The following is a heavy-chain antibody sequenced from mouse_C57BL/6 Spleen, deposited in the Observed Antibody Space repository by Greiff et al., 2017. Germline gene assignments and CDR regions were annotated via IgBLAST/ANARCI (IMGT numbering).Heavy chain of an antibody. CDR1: GFTFSDYG. Sequence: DVKLVESGGGLVKPGGSLKLSCAASGFTFSDYGMHWVRQAPEKGLEWVAYISSGSSTIYYADTVKGRFTISRDNAKSTLFLQMTSLRSEDTAMYYCARINGTFWYFDVWGTGTTVTVSS. CDR3: ARINGTFWYFDV. D-gene: IGHD1-1*01. J-gene: IGHJ1*03. V-gene: IGHV5-17*01. CDR2: ISSGSSTI.